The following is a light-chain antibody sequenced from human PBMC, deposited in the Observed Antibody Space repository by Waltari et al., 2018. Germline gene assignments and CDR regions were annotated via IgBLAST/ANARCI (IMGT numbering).Light chain of an antibody. V-gene: IGKV1-39*01. CDR3: QQSDSLPWT. CDR1: QSISTY. Sequence: DIQMTQSPSSLSASVGDRVTITCRASQSISTYLSWYQQKPGKAPNLLIYGASNLQSEVPSRFSGRGSGTDFTLTISSLQPEDFANYYCQQSDSLPWTFGQGTKVEIK. J-gene: IGKJ1*01. CDR2: GAS.